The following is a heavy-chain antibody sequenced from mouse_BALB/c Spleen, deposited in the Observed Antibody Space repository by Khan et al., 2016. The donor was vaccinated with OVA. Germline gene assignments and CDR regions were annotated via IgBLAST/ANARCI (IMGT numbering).Heavy chain of an antibody. V-gene: IGHV9-3-1*01. CDR1: GYTFTNYG. CDR3: ARPTFYSDSLDN. D-gene: IGHD2-12*01. CDR2: INTYTGKP. J-gene: IGHJ4*01. Sequence: QVQLKQSGPELKKPGETVKISCKASGYTFTNYGMNWVKQSPGKALKLMGWINTYTGKPTYADDFKRRFAFSLETSASTAYLQINNLKTEDTAIXSCARPTFYSDSLDNWGQGTTVTVSS.